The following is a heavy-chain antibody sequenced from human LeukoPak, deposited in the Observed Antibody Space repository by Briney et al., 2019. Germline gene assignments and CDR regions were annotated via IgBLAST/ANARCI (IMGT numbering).Heavy chain of an antibody. J-gene: IGHJ4*02. Sequence: SETLSLTCTVSGGSISSYYWSRIRQPPGKGLEWIGYIYYSGSTNYNPSLKSRVTISVDTSKNQFSLKLSSVTAADTAVYYCARGGGYDWRAFDYWGQGTLVTVSS. CDR1: GGSISSYY. V-gene: IGHV4-59*01. D-gene: IGHD5-12*01. CDR2: IYYSGST. CDR3: ARGGGYDWRAFDY.